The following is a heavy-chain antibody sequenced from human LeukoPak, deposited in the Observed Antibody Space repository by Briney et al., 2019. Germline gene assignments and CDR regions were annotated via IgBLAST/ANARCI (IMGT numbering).Heavy chain of an antibody. CDR3: AKAPSDYYGSGPLGD. CDR2: ISGSGGST. D-gene: IGHD3-10*01. Sequence: GGSLRLSCAASGFTFSSYAMSWVRQAPGKGLEWVSAISGSGGSTYYADSVKGRFTFSRDNSKNTLYLQMNSLRAEDTAVYYCAKAPSDYYGSGPLGDWGQGTLVTVSS. V-gene: IGHV3-23*01. CDR1: GFTFSSYA. J-gene: IGHJ4*02.